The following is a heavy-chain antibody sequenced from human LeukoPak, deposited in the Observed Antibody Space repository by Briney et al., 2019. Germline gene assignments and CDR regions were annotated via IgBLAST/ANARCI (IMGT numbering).Heavy chain of an antibody. CDR1: DGSFSGYY. D-gene: IGHD6-13*01. CDR2: INHSGST. CDR3: ARGPGIAAASK. V-gene: IGHV4-34*01. Sequence: SETLSLTCAVYDGSFSGYYWSWIRQPPGKGLEWIGEINHSGSTNYNPSLKSRVTISVDTSKNQFSLKLSSVTAADTAVYYCARGPGIAAASKWGQGTLVTVSS. J-gene: IGHJ4*02.